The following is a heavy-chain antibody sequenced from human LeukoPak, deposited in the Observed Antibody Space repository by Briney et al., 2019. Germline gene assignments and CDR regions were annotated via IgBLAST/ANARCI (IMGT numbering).Heavy chain of an antibody. J-gene: IGHJ4*02. Sequence: ASVKVSCKASGYMFTHYGVSWVRQAPGQGLEWMGWINSAEGGTLYAENLQGRVTLTTDTSTSTLYVELRTLRSDDTAVYYCARSSSGWSVDFWGQGTLVTVSS. CDR3: ARSSSGWSVDF. D-gene: IGHD6-19*01. V-gene: IGHV1-18*01. CDR2: INSAEGGT. CDR1: GYMFTHYG.